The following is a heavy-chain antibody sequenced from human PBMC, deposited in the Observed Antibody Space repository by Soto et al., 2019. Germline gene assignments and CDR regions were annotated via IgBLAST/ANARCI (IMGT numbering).Heavy chain of an antibody. D-gene: IGHD3-3*01. CDR1: GFTFSSYA. V-gene: IGHV3-23*01. CDR3: AKEELERDYFDY. J-gene: IGHJ4*02. CDR2: ISGSGGST. Sequence: GGSLRLSCAASGFTFSSYAVSWVRQAPGKGLEWVSSISGSGGSTDYAVSVKGRFTISRDNSKNTLYLQMNSLRAEDTAVYYCAKEELERDYFDYWGQGTLVTVSS.